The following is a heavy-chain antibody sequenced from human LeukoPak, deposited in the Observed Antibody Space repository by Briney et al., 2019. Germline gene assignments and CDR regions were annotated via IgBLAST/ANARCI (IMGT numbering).Heavy chain of an antibody. V-gene: IGHV4-39*01. J-gene: IGHJ4*02. CDR1: GGSISSSSYY. CDR2: IYYSGST. Sequence: SETLSFTCTVSGGSISSSSYYWGWIRQPPGKGLEWIGSIYYSGSTYYNPSLKSRVTISVDTSKNQFSLKLSSVTAADTAVYYCARHVLWFGELSYFDYWGQGTLVTVSS. D-gene: IGHD3-10*01. CDR3: ARHVLWFGELSYFDY.